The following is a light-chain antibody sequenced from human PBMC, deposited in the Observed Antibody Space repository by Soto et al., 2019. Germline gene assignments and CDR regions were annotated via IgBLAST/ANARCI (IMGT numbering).Light chain of an antibody. J-gene: IGLJ1*01. V-gene: IGLV3-21*02. CDR2: DAT. Sequence: SYELTQPRSVSVAPAQTATVTSGGDKIGSKIVHWYKQRPGQAPVAVVFDATDRPSGIPDRFSSSRSGDTATLTISRVDAGDEADYYCQVWASTAEFFVFGSGTKVTVL. CDR1: KIGSKI. CDR3: QVWASTAEFFV.